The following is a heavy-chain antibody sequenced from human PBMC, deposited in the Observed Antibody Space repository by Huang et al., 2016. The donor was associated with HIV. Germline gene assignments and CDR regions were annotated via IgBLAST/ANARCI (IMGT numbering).Heavy chain of an antibody. CDR3: ATKASAMDI. Sequence: LVESGGGVVQPGGSRRLSCAGSTATFNAYWMSWVRQRPVQGLEWVANIKQDGSEKYYMDSVEGRFNISRDNVKKLLFLEMNNLRVADTAVYYCATKASAMDIWGQGTTVIVSS. D-gene: IGHD1-7*01. CDR1: TATFNAYW. CDR2: IKQDGSEK. J-gene: IGHJ6*02. V-gene: IGHV3-7*01.